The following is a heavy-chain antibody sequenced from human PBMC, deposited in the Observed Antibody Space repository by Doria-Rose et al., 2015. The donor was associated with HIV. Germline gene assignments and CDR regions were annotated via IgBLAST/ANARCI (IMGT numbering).Heavy chain of an antibody. Sequence: VQLVQSGGGLVKPGGSLRLSCAASGFTLSSYSMNWVRQAPGKGLEWVSSISSSSSYIYYADSVKGRFTISRDNAKNSLDLQMNSLRAEDTAVYYCARGSPTSVPGIKGGGDYWGQGTLVTVSS. V-gene: IGHV3-21*03. J-gene: IGHJ4*02. CDR1: GFTLSSYS. CDR3: ARGSPTSVPGIKGGGDY. D-gene: IGHD3-10*01. CDR2: ISSSSSYI.